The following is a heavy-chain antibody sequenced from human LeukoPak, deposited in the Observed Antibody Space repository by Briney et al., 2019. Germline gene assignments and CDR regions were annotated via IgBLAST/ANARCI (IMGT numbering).Heavy chain of an antibody. D-gene: IGHD5-24*01. J-gene: IGHJ6*03. Sequence: GGSLRLSCAASGFTFSSYSMNWVRQAPGKGLEWVSSISSSSSYIYYADSVKGRFTISRGNAKNSLYLQMNSLRAEDTAVYYCARGDGYYYYMDVWGKGTTVTVSS. V-gene: IGHV3-21*01. CDR1: GFTFSSYS. CDR3: ARGDGYYYYMDV. CDR2: ISSSSSYI.